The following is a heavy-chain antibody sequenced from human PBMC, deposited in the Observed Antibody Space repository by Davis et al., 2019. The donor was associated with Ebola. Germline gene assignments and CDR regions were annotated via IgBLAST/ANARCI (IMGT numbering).Heavy chain of an antibody. Sequence: GGSLRLSCAASGFTFSSFAMHWVRQAPGKGLEWVAVMSYDGSYEYYADSVKGRFTISRDNSKNTLYLQMNSLRAEDTAVYYCAKDRAKSVAVAALNDYWGQGTLVTVSS. J-gene: IGHJ4*02. D-gene: IGHD6-19*01. CDR1: GFTFSSFA. V-gene: IGHV3-30*18. CDR3: AKDRAKSVAVAALNDY. CDR2: MSYDGSYE.